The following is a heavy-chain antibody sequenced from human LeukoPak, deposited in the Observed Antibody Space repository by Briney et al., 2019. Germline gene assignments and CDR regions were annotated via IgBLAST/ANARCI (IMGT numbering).Heavy chain of an antibody. Sequence: PAGGSLRLSCAASGFTFSSHAMHWVRQAPGKGLEWVVAISYDGTNKYYADSVKGRFTISRDNFKNTLYLQMNSLRAEDTAVYYCARDQNYSFDCWGQGTLVTVSS. V-gene: IGHV3-30-3*01. CDR2: ISYDGTNK. D-gene: IGHD1-7*01. CDR1: GFTFSSHA. CDR3: ARDQNYSFDC. J-gene: IGHJ4*02.